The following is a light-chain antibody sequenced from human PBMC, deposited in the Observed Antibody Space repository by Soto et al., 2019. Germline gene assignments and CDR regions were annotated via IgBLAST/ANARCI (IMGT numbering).Light chain of an antibody. CDR1: QSVGKNY. J-gene: IGKJ4*01. V-gene: IGKV3-20*01. CDR2: DAS. Sequence: EIVLTQSPGTLSLSPGEGATLSCRASQSVGKNYLAWYKQKPGQAPRLLIYDASSRATGIPDRFSGSGSETDFTLTISRLEPEDFAVYYCQQYAHEPLTFGGGTKVEIK. CDR3: QQYAHEPLT.